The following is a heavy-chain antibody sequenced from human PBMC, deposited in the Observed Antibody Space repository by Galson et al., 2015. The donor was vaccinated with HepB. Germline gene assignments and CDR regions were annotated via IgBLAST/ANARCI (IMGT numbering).Heavy chain of an antibody. J-gene: IGHJ4*02. CDR2: ISYDGSNK. Sequence: LRLSCAASGFTFSSYGMHWVRQAPGKGLEWVAVISYDGSNKYYADSVKGRFTISRDNSKNTLYLQMNSLRAEDTAVYYCAKDESSSGWYRVGYYFDYWGQGTLVTVSS. V-gene: IGHV3-30*18. CDR3: AKDESSSGWYRVGYYFDY. CDR1: GFTFSSYG. D-gene: IGHD6-19*01.